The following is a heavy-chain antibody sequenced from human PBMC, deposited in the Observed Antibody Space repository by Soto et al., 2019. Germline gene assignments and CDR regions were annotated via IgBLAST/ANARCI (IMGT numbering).Heavy chain of an antibody. D-gene: IGHD6-13*01. CDR2: ISGSGGST. V-gene: IGHV3-23*01. CDR3: AKEIRPYSSSWPNFDY. Sequence: GGSLRLSCAASGFTFSSYAMSWVRQAPGKGLEWVSAISGSGGSTYYADSVKGRFTISRDNSKNTLYLQMNSLRAEDTAVYYCAKEIRPYSSSWPNFDYWGQGTLVTVSS. J-gene: IGHJ4*02. CDR1: GFTFSSYA.